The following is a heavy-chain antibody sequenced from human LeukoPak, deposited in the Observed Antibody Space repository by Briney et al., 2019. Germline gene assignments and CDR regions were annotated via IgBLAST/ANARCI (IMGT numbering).Heavy chain of an antibody. D-gene: IGHD3-22*01. CDR3: ARGEWDYYDSSGQVDY. V-gene: IGHV1-2*02. Sequence: GASVNVSCKASGYTFTGYYMHWVRQAPGQGLEGMGWINPNSGGKNYAQKFQGRVTMTRDTSISTAYMELSRLRSDDTAVYYCARGEWDYYDSSGQVDYWGQGTLVTVSS. CDR2: INPNSGGK. CDR1: GYTFTGYY. J-gene: IGHJ4*02.